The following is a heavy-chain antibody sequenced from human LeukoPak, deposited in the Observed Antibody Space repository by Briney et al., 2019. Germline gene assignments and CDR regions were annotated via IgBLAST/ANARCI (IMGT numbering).Heavy chain of an antibody. J-gene: IGHJ4*02. CDR2: ISGSGGST. D-gene: IGHD6-19*01. Sequence: PGGSLRLSCAASGFTFSSYAMSWVRQAPGKGLEWVSAISGSGGSTYYANSVKGRFTISRDNSKNTLYLQMNSLRAEDTAVYYCAKVEQQWLVPSYYFDYWGQGTLVTVSS. CDR3: AKVEQQWLVPSYYFDY. CDR1: GFTFSSYA. V-gene: IGHV3-23*01.